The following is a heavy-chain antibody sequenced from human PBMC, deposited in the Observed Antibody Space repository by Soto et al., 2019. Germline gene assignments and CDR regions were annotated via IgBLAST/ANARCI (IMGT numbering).Heavy chain of an antibody. V-gene: IGHV3-48*02. CDR2: ISSSSNTI. CDR1: GFTFSIYS. Sequence: GGSLRLSCAASGFTFSIYSLNWVRQAPGKGLEWVSYISSSSNTIYYADSVKGRFTISRDNAKNSLYLQMNSLRDEDTAVYYCATYAIFGVPSPQSPFDFWGQGTLVTVSS. D-gene: IGHD3-3*01. J-gene: IGHJ4*02. CDR3: ATYAIFGVPSPQSPFDF.